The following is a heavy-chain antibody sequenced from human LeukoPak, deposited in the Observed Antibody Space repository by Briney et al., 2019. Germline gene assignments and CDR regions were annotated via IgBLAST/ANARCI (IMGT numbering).Heavy chain of an antibody. CDR2: FDPEDGET. Sequence: ASVKVSCKASGGTFSSYAINWVRQAPGQGLEWMGGFDPEDGETIYAQKFQGRVTMTEDTSTDTAYMELSSLRSEDTAVYYCARYSTGSKFDYWGQGTLVTVSS. CDR1: GGTFSSYA. CDR3: ARYSTGSKFDY. J-gene: IGHJ4*02. V-gene: IGHV1-24*01. D-gene: IGHD6-19*01.